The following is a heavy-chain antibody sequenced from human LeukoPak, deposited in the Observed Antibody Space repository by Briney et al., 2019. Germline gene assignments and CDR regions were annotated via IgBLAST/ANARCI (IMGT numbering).Heavy chain of an antibody. CDR1: GFTFNTYG. J-gene: IGHJ6*03. CDR3: AKADGGQWPSSYYYYYMDV. Sequence: GGSLRLSCAASGFTFNTYGMSWVRQAPGKGLEWVSGISGSGGATYYADSVKGRFTVSRDDPHNTLYLQMNSVRAEDTAVYYCAKADGGQWPSSYYYYYMDVWGKGTTVTVSS. CDR2: ISGSGGAT. D-gene: IGHD6-19*01. V-gene: IGHV3-23*01.